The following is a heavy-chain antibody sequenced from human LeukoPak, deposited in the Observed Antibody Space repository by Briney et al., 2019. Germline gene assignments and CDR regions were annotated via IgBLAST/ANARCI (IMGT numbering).Heavy chain of an antibody. V-gene: IGHV4-59*13. Sequence: RPSETLSLTCSVTCVSISNDFWSWVRQPLGKGLEVFGNLYYSGSTNFNPSLKGRVTISLDSSKNQFSLKLNSVTAADTAVYYCAKDRGRNFWSGYYMDVWGKGTTVTVSS. CDR3: AKDRGRNFWSGYYMDV. D-gene: IGHD3-3*01. J-gene: IGHJ6*03. CDR2: LYYSGST. CDR1: CVSISNDF.